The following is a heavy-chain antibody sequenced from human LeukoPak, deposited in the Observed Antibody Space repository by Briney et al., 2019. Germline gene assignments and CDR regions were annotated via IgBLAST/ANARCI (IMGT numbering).Heavy chain of an antibody. CDR3: ARKKADRGDYYYYYGMDV. D-gene: IGHD3-22*01. V-gene: IGHV1-69*13. CDR2: IIPIFGTA. CDR1: GGTFSSYA. J-gene: IGHJ6*02. Sequence: SVKVSCKASGGTFSSYAISWVRQAPGQGLERMGGIIPIFGTANYAQKFQGRVTITADESTSTAYMELSSLRSEDTAVYYCARKKADRGDYYYYYGMDVWGQGTTVTVSS.